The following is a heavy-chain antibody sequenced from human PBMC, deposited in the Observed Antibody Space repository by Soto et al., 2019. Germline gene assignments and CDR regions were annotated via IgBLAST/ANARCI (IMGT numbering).Heavy chain of an antibody. V-gene: IGHV1-24*01. CDR1: GYTLTEIF. D-gene: IGHD6-6*01. CDR2: FDPEDGET. CDR3: ATGLPGSSSHPTSDY. J-gene: IGHJ4*02. Sequence: GASGKVSCKDFGYTLTEIFMHWGRQAPGKGLEWMGGFDPEDGETIYAQKFQGRVTMTEDTSTDTAYMELSSLRSEDTAVYYCATGLPGSSSHPTSDYWGQGTLVTVSS.